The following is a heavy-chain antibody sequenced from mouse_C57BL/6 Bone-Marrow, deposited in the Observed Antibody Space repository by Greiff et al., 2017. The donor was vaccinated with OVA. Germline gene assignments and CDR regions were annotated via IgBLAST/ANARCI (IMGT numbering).Heavy chain of an antibody. D-gene: IGHD1-1*01. CDR2: INPYNGDT. CDR1: GYSFTGYF. CDR3: ASLYYSSSYEAY. V-gene: IGHV1-20*01. Sequence: EVKLQESGPELVKPGDSVKISCKASGYSFTGYFMNWVMQSHGKSLEWIGRINPYNGDTFYNQKFKGKATLTVDKSSSTAHMELRSLTSEDAAVYYCASLYYSSSYEAYWGQGTLVTVSA. J-gene: IGHJ3*01.